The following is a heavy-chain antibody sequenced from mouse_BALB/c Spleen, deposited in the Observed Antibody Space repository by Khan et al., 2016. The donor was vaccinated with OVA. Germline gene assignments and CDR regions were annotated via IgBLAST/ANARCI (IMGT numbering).Heavy chain of an antibody. D-gene: IGHD2-14*01. CDR1: GYTFTNYG. CDR3: ARREYYRSFAY. CDR2: INTYTGEP. J-gene: IGHJ3*01. V-gene: IGHV9-3-1*01. Sequence: QIQLVQSGPELKKPGETVKISCKASGYTFTNYGMDWVKQAPGKGLKWMGWINTYTGEPTYPDDFKGRFAFSLESSASTAYLQINNLKNEDTATYFFARREYYRSFAYWGQGTLVTVST.